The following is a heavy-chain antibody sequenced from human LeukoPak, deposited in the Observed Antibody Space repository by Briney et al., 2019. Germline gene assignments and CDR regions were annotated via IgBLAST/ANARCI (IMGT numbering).Heavy chain of an antibody. CDR1: GFTFSSYA. Sequence: PGGSLRLSCAASGFTFSSYAMSWVRQAPGKGLEWVSAISGSGGSTYYADSVKGRFTISRDNSKNTLYLQMNSLRAEDTAVYYCAKGERGDIGFYYYYMDVWGKGTTVTVSS. CDR2: ISGSGGST. D-gene: IGHD5-12*01. J-gene: IGHJ6*03. V-gene: IGHV3-23*01. CDR3: AKGERGDIGFYYYYMDV.